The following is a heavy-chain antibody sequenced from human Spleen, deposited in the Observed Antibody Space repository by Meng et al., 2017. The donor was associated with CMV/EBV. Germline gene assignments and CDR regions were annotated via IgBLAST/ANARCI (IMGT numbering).Heavy chain of an antibody. D-gene: IGHD5-12*01. CDR3: ARVDTAYDFPFDY. Sequence: CAASGFTFTRYGLHWVCQAPGKAREWLAVVSFDGTNIFYADSVKGRFTISRDNSKNTLFLQMNNVRVEDTAVYYCARVDTAYDFPFDYWGQGTLVTVSS. CDR1: GFTFTRYG. V-gene: IGHV3-30*04. CDR2: VSFDGTNI. J-gene: IGHJ4*02.